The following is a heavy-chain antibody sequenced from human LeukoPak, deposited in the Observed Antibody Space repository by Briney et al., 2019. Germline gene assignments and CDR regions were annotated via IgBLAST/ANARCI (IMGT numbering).Heavy chain of an antibody. Sequence: ASVKVSCKASGYTFTGYYMHWVRQAPGQGLEWMGRINPNSGGTNYAQKFQGRVTMTRDTSISTAYMELSRLRSDDTAVYYCARGSTYYDSSGQVPFDYWGRGTLVTVSS. V-gene: IGHV1-2*06. J-gene: IGHJ4*02. CDR1: GYTFTGYY. CDR2: INPNSGGT. D-gene: IGHD3-22*01. CDR3: ARGSTYYDSSGQVPFDY.